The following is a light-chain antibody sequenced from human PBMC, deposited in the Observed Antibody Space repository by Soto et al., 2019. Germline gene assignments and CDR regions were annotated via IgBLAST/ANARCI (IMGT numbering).Light chain of an antibody. V-gene: IGLV1-51*01. CDR2: AND. J-gene: IGLJ7*01. CDR1: SSDVGAYKY. Sequence: QSALTQPPSASGSPGQSVTISCTGTSSDVGAYKYVSWYQQQFPGTAPKLLIYANDLRPSGITDRFSGSKSGTSAILGITGLQTGDEADYYCATWDASLSEVVFGGGTQLTVL. CDR3: ATWDASLSEVV.